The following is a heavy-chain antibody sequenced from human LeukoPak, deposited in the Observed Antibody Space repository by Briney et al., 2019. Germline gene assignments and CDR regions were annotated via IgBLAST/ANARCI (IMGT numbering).Heavy chain of an antibody. Sequence: PGGSLRLSCAASGFTFSSYGMSWVRQAPGKGLEWVSAISGSGGSTYYADSVKGRFTISRDNSKNTLYLQMNSLRAEDTAVYYCAKDLGKHSSSWYGGGFDYWGQGTLVTVSS. J-gene: IGHJ4*02. CDR2: ISGSGGST. V-gene: IGHV3-23*01. D-gene: IGHD6-13*01. CDR1: GFTFSSYG. CDR3: AKDLGKHSSSWYGGGFDY.